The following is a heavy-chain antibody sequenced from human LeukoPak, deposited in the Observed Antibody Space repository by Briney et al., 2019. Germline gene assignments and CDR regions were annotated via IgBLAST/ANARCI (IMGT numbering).Heavy chain of an antibody. J-gene: IGHJ4*02. CDR2: IKKDGSEK. Sequence: GGSLRLSCAASGFTFSSYWMSWVRQAPGKGLEWVANIKKDGSEKYYVDSVKGRFTISRDNAKNSLHLQMNSLRAEDTAVYYCARDLYRIVVVPHYFGYWGRGTLVTVSS. D-gene: IGHD3-22*01. V-gene: IGHV3-7*01. CDR3: ARDLYRIVVVPHYFGY. CDR1: GFTFSSYW.